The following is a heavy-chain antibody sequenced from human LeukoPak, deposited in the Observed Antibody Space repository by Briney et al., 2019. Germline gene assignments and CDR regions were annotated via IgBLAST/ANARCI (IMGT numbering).Heavy chain of an antibody. J-gene: IGHJ4*02. CDR3: AKGRYSGTTYYFDY. CDR2: ISSIGGST. Sequence: PGGSLRLSCAASGFIFSRYVMSWVRQAPGKGLEWVSAISSIGGSTYYANSVKGRFTISRDNAKNSLYLQMNSLRAEDTAMYYCAKGRYSGTTYYFDYWGQGTLVTVSS. V-gene: IGHV3-23*01. D-gene: IGHD5-12*01. CDR1: GFIFSRYV.